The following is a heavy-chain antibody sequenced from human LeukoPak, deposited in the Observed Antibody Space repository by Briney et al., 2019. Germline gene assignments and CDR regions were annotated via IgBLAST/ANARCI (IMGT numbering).Heavy chain of an antibody. CDR2: ISGSGGST. CDR1: GFTSSSYA. Sequence: GGSLRLSCAASGFTSSSYAMSWVRQAPGKGLEWVSAISGSGGSTYYPDSVKGGSTISRENSKNTQYLQMNSLRAEDTAVYYCAKEIERRYYDSSGYYAFDIWGQGTMVTVSS. J-gene: IGHJ3*02. D-gene: IGHD3-22*01. CDR3: AKEIERRYYDSSGYYAFDI. V-gene: IGHV3-23*01.